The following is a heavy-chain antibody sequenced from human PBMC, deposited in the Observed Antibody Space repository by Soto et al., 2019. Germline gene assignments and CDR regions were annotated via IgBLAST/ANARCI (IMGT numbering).Heavy chain of an antibody. Sequence: GGSLRLSCAASGFTFSSYSIHWVRQAPCKGLEWVAVISYDGSNKYYADSVKGRFTISRDNSKNTLYLQMNSLRAEDTAVYYSSAWSTPCAGTLYSSRYYHYYYGMDVLGQGTTVTVSS. D-gene: IGHD6-13*01. CDR2: ISYDGSNK. V-gene: IGHV3-30-3*01. CDR3: SAWSTPCAGTLYSSRYYHYYYGMDV. J-gene: IGHJ6*02. CDR1: GFTFSSYS.